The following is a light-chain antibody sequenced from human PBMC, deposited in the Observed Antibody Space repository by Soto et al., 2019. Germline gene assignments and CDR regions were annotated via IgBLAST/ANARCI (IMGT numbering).Light chain of an antibody. J-gene: IGLJ2*01. V-gene: IGLV2-23*01. Sequence: QSVLTQPASVSGSPGQSITISCTGTSSXVGSYDLVSWYQQHPGKAPKLMIHEGSKRPSGVSNCFSGSKSGNTASLTISGXXXXXXXXYYCCSFAGSLTVVFGGGTKLTVL. CDR2: EGS. CDR3: CSFAGSLTVV. CDR1: SSXVGSYDL.